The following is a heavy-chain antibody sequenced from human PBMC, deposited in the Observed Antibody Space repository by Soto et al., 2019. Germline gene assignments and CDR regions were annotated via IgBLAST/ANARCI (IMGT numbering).Heavy chain of an antibody. D-gene: IGHD3-3*01. CDR2: VNPDNGGT. Sequence: QVHLVQSGAEVKKPGASVKVSCKASGYTFTGNYIHWVRQAPGQGLEWMGWVNPDNGGTTSAQKFQGRVTMTRDTSVTTAYMELTWLTSDDTAVYYCARDPRPPSGWLGFWEYGMDVWGQGTTVTVSS. J-gene: IGHJ6*02. CDR1: GYTFTGNY. CDR3: ARDPRPPSGWLGFWEYGMDV. V-gene: IGHV1-2*02.